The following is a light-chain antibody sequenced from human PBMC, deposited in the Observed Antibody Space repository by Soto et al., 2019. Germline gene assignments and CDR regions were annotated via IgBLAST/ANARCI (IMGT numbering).Light chain of an antibody. CDR3: QQYGSSGT. J-gene: IGKJ1*01. Sequence: EMVMTQSQATLSASPGGRATLSCRASQSVSSNLAWYQQKPGQAPRLLIYGASNRATGIPDRFSGSGSGTDFTLTISRLEPEDFAVYYCQQYGSSGTFGQGTKVDI. V-gene: IGKV3-20*01. CDR2: GAS. CDR1: QSVSSN.